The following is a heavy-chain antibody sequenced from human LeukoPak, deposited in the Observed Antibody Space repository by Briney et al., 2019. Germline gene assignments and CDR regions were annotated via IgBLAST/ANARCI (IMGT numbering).Heavy chain of an antibody. CDR3: ARGEYYYDSSGYYDAFDI. Sequence: SETLSLTCAVSGGSISSGGYSWSWIRQPPGKGLEWIGYIYHSGSTYYNPSLKSRVTISVDRPKNQFSLKLSSVTAADTAVYYCARGEYYYDSSGYYDAFDIWGQGTMVTVSS. CDR1: GGSISSGGYS. V-gene: IGHV4-30-2*01. J-gene: IGHJ3*02. D-gene: IGHD3-22*01. CDR2: IYHSGST.